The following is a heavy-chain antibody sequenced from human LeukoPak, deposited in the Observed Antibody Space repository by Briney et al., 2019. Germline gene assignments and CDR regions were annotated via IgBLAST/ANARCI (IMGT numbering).Heavy chain of an antibody. J-gene: IGHJ3*02. Sequence: SETLSLTCAVSGGSISSGDYSWSWIRQPPGKGLEWIGYIYHSGSTYYNPSLESRVTISVDRSKNQFSLKLSSVTAADTAVYYCARDGVIGGAFDIWGQGTMVTVPS. D-gene: IGHD3-22*01. CDR3: ARDGVIGGAFDI. V-gene: IGHV4-30-2*01. CDR2: IYHSGST. CDR1: GGSISSGDYS.